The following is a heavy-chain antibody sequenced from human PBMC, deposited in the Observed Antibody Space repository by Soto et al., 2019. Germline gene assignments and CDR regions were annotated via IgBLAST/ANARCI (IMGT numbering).Heavy chain of an antibody. CDR1: GGSVSNGSYY. J-gene: IGHJ5*02. CDR2: IYYSVST. Sequence: SETLSLTCTVSGGSVSNGSYYWSWIRQRPGKGLEWIGYIYYSVSTYYNPSLKSRVPISEDTSKNQFCMKLSSVTAADTAVYYCARRANSTYYDFWRAVGNWFDPWGQGTLVTVSS. V-gene: IGHV4-39*01. D-gene: IGHD3-3*01. CDR3: ARRANSTYYDFWRAVGNWFDP.